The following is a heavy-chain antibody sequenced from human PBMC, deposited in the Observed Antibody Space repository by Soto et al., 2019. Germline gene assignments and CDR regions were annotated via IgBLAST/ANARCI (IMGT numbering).Heavy chain of an antibody. CDR3: AREIVGGSYRYWPGNYYGMDV. V-gene: IGHV3-72*01. CDR1: GFTFSDHY. Sequence: EVQLVESGGGLVQPGGSLILSCAASGFTFSDHYMDWVRQAPGKGLERVGRTRNKANSYTTEYAASVKGRFTISRDDSKNSLYLQMNSLKPEDTAVYYCAREIVGGSYRYWPGNYYGMDVWGQGTTVTVSS. J-gene: IGHJ6*02. CDR2: TRNKANSYTT. D-gene: IGHD3-16*02.